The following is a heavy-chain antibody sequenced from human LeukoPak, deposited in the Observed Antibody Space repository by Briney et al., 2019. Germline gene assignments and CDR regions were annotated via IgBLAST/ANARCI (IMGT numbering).Heavy chain of an antibody. J-gene: IGHJ4*02. V-gene: IGHV1-69*13. CDR3: ARVRSSVGAVSYYFDY. D-gene: IGHD1-26*01. CDR2: IIPIFGTA. CDR1: GYTFTSYG. Sequence: SVKVSCKASGYTFTSYGISWVRQAPGQGLEWMGGIIPIFGTANYAQKFQGRVTITADESTSTAYMELSSLRSEDTAVYYCARVRSSVGAVSYYFDYWGQGTLVTVSS.